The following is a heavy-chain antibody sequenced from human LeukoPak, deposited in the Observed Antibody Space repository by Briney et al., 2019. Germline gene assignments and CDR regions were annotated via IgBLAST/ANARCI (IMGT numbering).Heavy chain of an antibody. CDR3: ARGRYSFDY. J-gene: IGHJ4*02. V-gene: IGHV4-59*01. CDR1: AGSISWDN. CDR2: IYYSGST. Sequence: SETLSCTSSSSAGSISWDNWTCIRQPPGKGLEYIGYIYYSGSTNHNPSLKSRVTISVDTSKNQFSLKLSSVTAADTAVYYCARGRYSFDYCGQGTLVTVSS.